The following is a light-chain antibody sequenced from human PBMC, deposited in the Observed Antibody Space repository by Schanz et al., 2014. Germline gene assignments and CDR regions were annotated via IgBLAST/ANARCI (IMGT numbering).Light chain of an antibody. V-gene: IGLV2-14*02. CDR3: NSYTSSSTHVV. CDR1: SRDVGSYNF. Sequence: QSALTQPASVSGSPGQSITISCTGTSRDVGSYNFVSWYQQHPGKAPKLMIYEGSKRPSGVSNRFSGSKSGNTASLTISGLQAEDEADYYCNSYTSSSTHVVFGGGTKVTVL. CDR2: EGS. J-gene: IGLJ2*01.